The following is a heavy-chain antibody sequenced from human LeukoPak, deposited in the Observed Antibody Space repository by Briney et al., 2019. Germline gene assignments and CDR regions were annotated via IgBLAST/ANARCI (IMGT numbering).Heavy chain of an antibody. Sequence: ASVKVSCKASGYTFTCYYMHWVRQAPGQGLEWRGWINPNSGGTNYAQKFQGRVTMTRDTSISTAYMELSRLRSDDTAVYYCARDFLESDFEAFDIWGQGTMVTVSS. CDR3: ARDFLESDFEAFDI. V-gene: IGHV1-2*02. D-gene: IGHD3-3*01. CDR2: INPNSGGT. J-gene: IGHJ3*02. CDR1: GYTFTCYY.